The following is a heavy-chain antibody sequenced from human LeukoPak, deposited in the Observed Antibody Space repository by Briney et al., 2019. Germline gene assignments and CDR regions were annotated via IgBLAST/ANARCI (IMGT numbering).Heavy chain of an antibody. V-gene: IGHV3-7*01. J-gene: IGHJ4*02. CDR3: ARGGNSSWDY. CDR2: IKPDGSEK. CDR1: GFIFSNYW. Sequence: GGSLRLSCAASGFIFSNYWMCWVRQAPGKGLEWVANIKPDGSEKYYVDSLKGRFTISRDNAKNSLYLQMNSLRVEDTAVYYCARGGNSSWDYWGQGALVTVSS. D-gene: IGHD6-6*01.